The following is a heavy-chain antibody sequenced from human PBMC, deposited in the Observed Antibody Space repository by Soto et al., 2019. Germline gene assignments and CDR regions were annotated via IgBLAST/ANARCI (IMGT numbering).Heavy chain of an antibody. CDR1: GGSISSGDYY. Sequence: QVQLQESGPGLVKPSQTLSLTCTVSGGSISSGDYYWSWIRQPPGKGLEWIGYIYYSGSTYYNPYLKSRVTISVDTSKNQFSLKLSSVTAADTAVYYCARAQDDYYNWFDPWGQGTLVTVSS. J-gene: IGHJ5*02. D-gene: IGHD2-21*02. CDR3: ARAQDDYYNWFDP. CDR2: IYYSGST. V-gene: IGHV4-30-4*01.